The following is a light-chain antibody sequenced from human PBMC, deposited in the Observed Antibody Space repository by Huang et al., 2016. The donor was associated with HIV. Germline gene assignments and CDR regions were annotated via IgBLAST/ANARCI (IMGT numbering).Light chain of an antibody. CDR3: QQSYSTPWT. Sequence: DIQMTQSSSSLSASVGDGVTITCRASQSISSYLNWYQQKPGKAPKLLNYAASSLQSGVPSRFRGSGSGTDFTLTISSLQPEDFATYYCQQSYSTPWTFGQGTKVEIK. CDR1: QSISSY. CDR2: AAS. V-gene: IGKV1-39*01. J-gene: IGKJ1*01.